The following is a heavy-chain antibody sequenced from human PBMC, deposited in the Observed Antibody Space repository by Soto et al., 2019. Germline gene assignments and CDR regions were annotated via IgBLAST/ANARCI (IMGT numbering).Heavy chain of an antibody. CDR1: GYTFTSYA. D-gene: IGHD6-19*01. CDR2: INASNGNT. CDR3: ARFFGPYSSGWYRVSWFDP. Sequence: RASVKVSCKASGYTFTSYAMHWVRQAPGQRLEWMGWINASNGNTKYSQKFQGRVTITRDTSASTAYMELSSLRSEDTAVYYCARFFGPYSSGWYRVSWFDPWGQGTLVTVSS. J-gene: IGHJ5*02. V-gene: IGHV1-3*01.